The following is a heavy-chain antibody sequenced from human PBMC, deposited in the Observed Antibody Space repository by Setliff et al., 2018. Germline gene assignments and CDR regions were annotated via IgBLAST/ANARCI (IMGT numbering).Heavy chain of an antibody. D-gene: IGHD3-3*01. V-gene: IGHV3-74*01. CDR2: INSDGSST. J-gene: IGHJ6*03. Sequence: PGGSLRLSCAASGFTFTTYWMYWVRQSPGKGLAWVSRINSDGSSTTYADSVKGRFTISRDNAKNTLYLQMNSLRAEDTAVYYCARGYYIPRGSHIVAYYYMDVWGKGTPVTVSS. CDR1: GFTFTTYW. CDR3: ARGYYIPRGSHIVAYYYMDV.